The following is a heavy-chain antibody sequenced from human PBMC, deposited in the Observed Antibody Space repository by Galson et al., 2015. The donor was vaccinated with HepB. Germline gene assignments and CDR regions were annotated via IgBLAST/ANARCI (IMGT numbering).Heavy chain of an antibody. CDR2: VIPTRDRA. CDR1: GVTFSSYS. Sequence: SVKVSCKASGVTFSSYSINWVRQAPGQGLEWMGRVIPTRDRANYAQKFQGRVTITADKSTSTAYMELSSLRSEDTAVYYCARDYYDSNGYYSGHFDYWGQGTLVAVSS. CDR3: ARDYYDSNGYYSGHFDY. V-gene: IGHV1-69*08. J-gene: IGHJ4*02. D-gene: IGHD3-22*01.